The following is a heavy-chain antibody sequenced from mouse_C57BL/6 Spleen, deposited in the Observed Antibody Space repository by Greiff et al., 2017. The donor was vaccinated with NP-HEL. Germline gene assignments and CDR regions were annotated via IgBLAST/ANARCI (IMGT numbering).Heavy chain of an antibody. Sequence: EVQLQQSGPELVKPGASVKMSCKASGYTFTDYNMHWVKQSHGKSLEWIGYINPNNGGTSYNQKFKGKAALTVNKSSSTAYMELRSLTSEDSAGYYCAREGQLRLRGARDNWGRGTSVTVSS. CDR3: AREGQLRLRGARDN. D-gene: IGHD3-2*02. J-gene: IGHJ4*01. CDR2: INPNNGGT. V-gene: IGHV1-22*01. CDR1: GYTFTDYN.